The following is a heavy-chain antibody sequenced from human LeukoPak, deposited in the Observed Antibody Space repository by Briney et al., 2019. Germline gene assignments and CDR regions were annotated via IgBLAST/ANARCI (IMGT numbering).Heavy chain of an antibody. CDR3: ASHSMVRGVINY. V-gene: IGHV3-74*01. D-gene: IGHD3-10*01. CDR2: INSDGSST. J-gene: IGHJ4*02. CDR1: GFTFSSYW. Sequence: PGGSLRLSRAASGFTFSSYWMHWVRQAPGKGLVWVSRINSDGSSTSYADSVKGRFTISRDNAKNTLYLQMNSLRAEDTAVYYCASHSMVRGVINYWGQGTLVTVSS.